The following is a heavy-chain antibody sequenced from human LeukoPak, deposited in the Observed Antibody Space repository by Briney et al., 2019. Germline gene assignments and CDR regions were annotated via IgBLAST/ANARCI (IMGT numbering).Heavy chain of an antibody. CDR1: GGSITSGPYY. D-gene: IGHD3-22*01. Sequence: SETLSLTCTVSGGSITSGPYYWDWICQPPGKGLALFGDICFSGATYYNPSLKSRVTISVDKSKNQFSLKLSSVTAADTAVYYCARKTYDSSGLIPHPGVFDIWGQGTMVTVSS. CDR3: ARKTYDSSGLIPHPGVFDI. J-gene: IGHJ3*02. V-gene: IGHV4-39*07. CDR2: ICFSGAT.